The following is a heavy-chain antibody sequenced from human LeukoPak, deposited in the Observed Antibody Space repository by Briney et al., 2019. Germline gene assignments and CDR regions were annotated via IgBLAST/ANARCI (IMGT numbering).Heavy chain of an antibody. V-gene: IGHV3-66*02. CDR3: ARDKGYCTNGVCYIDAFDI. J-gene: IGHJ3*02. D-gene: IGHD2-8*01. Sequence: PGGSLRLSCAASGFTVRSNYMSWVRHAPGKGLEWVSVIYSGGSTYYADSVKGRFTISRDNSKNTPYLQMNSLRAEDTAVYYCARDKGYCTNGVCYIDAFDIWGQGTMVTVSS. CDR2: IYSGGST. CDR1: GFTVRSNY.